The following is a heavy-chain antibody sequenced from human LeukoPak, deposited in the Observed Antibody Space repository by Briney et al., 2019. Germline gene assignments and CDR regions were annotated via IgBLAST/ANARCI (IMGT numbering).Heavy chain of an antibody. V-gene: IGHV4-59*01. CDR2: IYYSGST. CDR1: GGSISSYY. Sequence: SETLSLTCTVSGGSISSYYWSWIRQPPGKGLGWIGYIYYSGSTNYNPSLKSRVTISVDTSKNQFSLKLSSVTAADTAVYYCARGFGGWCYFDYWGQGTLVTVSS. D-gene: IGHD6-19*01. J-gene: IGHJ4*02. CDR3: ARGFGGWCYFDY.